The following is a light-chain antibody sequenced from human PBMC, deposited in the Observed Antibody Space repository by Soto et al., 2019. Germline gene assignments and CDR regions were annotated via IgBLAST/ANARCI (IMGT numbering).Light chain of an antibody. J-gene: IGKJ4*01. Sequence: EIVMTQSPATLSVSPGERATLSCRASQSVSSNLAWYQQKPGQAPRLLIYGASTRATGIPARFSGSGCGTEFTLTISSLQSEDFAVYYCQQYNNWPLPFGGGTKVEIK. CDR3: QQYNNWPLP. CDR1: QSVSSN. CDR2: GAS. V-gene: IGKV3-15*01.